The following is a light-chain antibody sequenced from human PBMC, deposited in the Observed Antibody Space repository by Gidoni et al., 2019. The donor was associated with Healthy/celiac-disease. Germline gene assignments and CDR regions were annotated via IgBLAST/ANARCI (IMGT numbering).Light chain of an antibody. Sequence: ESGLTQSPGTWSLSPGERATLSCRASQRVSSSYLAWFQQKPGQAPTLLIYGASSRATGIPDRFSGSGSGTAFTLTISRLEPEDFAVYYFQQYGGSPCTFGQXTKVEIK. CDR3: QQYGGSPCT. J-gene: IGKJ1*01. CDR1: QRVSSSY. CDR2: GAS. V-gene: IGKV3-20*01.